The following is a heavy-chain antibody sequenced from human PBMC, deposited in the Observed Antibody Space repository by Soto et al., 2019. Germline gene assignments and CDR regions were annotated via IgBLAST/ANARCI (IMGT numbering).Heavy chain of an antibody. CDR3: ARGRITDDAFDI. CDR1: GGSLRSLY. V-gene: IGHV4-59*01. Sequence: LENPSLPFTVSGGSLRSLYWGLVRQPPGKGLEWIGYIYYSGSTNYNPSLKSRVTISVDTSKNQFSLKLSSVTAADTAVYYCARGRITDDAFDIWGQGTMVTVSS. CDR2: IYYSGST. J-gene: IGHJ3*02. D-gene: IGHD3-16*01.